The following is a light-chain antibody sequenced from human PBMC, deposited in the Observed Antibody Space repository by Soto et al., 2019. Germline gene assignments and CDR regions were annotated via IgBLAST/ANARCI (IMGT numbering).Light chain of an antibody. Sequence: QSVLTQPPSVSGASGQRVTSSCTGSSSKIGAGYDVHWYQQLPGTAPKLLIYGNSNRPSGVPDRFSGSKSGTSASLAITGLQAEDEADYYCQSYDSSLSGFYVFGTGTKLTVL. J-gene: IGLJ1*01. CDR1: SSKIGAGYD. CDR3: QSYDSSLSGFYV. V-gene: IGLV1-40*01. CDR2: GNS.